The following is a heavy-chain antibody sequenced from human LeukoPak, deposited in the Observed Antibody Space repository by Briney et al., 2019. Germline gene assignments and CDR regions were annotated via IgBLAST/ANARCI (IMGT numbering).Heavy chain of an antibody. V-gene: IGHV1-24*01. CDR1: GYTLTELS. CDR3: ATGSSSWYVRDY. D-gene: IGHD6-13*01. J-gene: IGHJ4*02. Sequence: ASVKVSCKVSGYTLTELSMHWVRQAPGKGLEWMGGFDPEDGETIYAQKFQGRITMTEDTSTDTAYMELSSLRSEDTAVYYCATGSSSWYVRDYWGQGTLVTVSS. CDR2: FDPEDGET.